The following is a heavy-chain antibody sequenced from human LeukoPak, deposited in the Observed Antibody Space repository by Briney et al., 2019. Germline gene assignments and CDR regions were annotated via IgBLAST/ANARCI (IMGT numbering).Heavy chain of an antibody. CDR3: ARLVKLFGGVISIDP. V-gene: IGHV1-18*01. CDR1: GYTFTSYG. J-gene: IGHJ5*02. Sequence: ASVKVSCKASGYTFTSYGISWVRQAPGQGLEWMGWISAYNGNTNYAQKLQGRVTMTTDTSTSTAYMELRSLRSDDTAVYYCARLVKLFGGVISIDPWGQGTLVTVSS. CDR2: ISAYNGNT. D-gene: IGHD3-16*02.